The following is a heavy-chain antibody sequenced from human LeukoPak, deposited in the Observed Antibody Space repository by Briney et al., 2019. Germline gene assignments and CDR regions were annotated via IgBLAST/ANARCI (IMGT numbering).Heavy chain of an antibody. CDR2: INPSGGNT. V-gene: IGHV1-46*01. CDR3: ARSPYSNRHQGFDP. Sequence: ASVKVSCKASGYTFTSYYMHWVRQAPGQGLEWMGIINPSGGNTGYAQKFQGRVTMTRNTSISTAYMELSSLRSEDTAVYYCARSPYSNRHQGFDPWGQGTLVTVSS. CDR1: GYTFTSYY. D-gene: IGHD6-13*01. J-gene: IGHJ5*02.